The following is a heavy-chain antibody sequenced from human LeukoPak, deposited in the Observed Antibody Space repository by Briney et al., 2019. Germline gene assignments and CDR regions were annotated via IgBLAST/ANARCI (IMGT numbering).Heavy chain of an antibody. J-gene: IGHJ6*02. D-gene: IGHD4/OR15-4a*01. V-gene: IGHV3-33*01. CDR1: GFTFSTYG. CDR3: ARNACYGGNCKPYYYYGFDV. Sequence: GGSLRLSCAASGFTFSTYGMHWVRQAPGKGLEWVAVIWYDGSIKYYADSVKGRFTFSRDNSKSTMYLQMNSLRAEDTAVYYCARNACYGGNCKPYYYYGFDVWGQGTTVTVSS. CDR2: IWYDGSIK.